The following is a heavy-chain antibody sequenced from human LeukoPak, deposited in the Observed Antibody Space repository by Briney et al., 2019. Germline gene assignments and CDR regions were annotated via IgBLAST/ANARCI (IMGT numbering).Heavy chain of an antibody. Sequence: ASVKVSCKASGYTFTNFGISWVRQAPGQGLEWMGWISAYNGNTNYAQRLQGRVTMTTDTSTSTAYLELSGLRSEDTAVYYCARDWQTSGFDYWGLGTLLIVSS. V-gene: IGHV1-18*01. J-gene: IGHJ4*02. CDR1: GYTFTNFG. CDR2: ISAYNGNT. CDR3: ARDWQTSGFDY. D-gene: IGHD3-10*01.